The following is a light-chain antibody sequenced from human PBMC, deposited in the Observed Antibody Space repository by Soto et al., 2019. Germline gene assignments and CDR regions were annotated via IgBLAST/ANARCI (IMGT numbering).Light chain of an antibody. J-gene: IGLJ1*01. CDR2: DVR. CDR3: SSYTSSSTYV. CDR1: SSDVGYYNY. V-gene: IGLV2-14*03. Sequence: QSALTQPASVSGSPGQSITISCTGTSSDVGYYNYVSWYQQHPGKAPKLMIYDVRNRPSGVSNRFSGSKSGNTASLTISGFRAEGGADYYCSSYTSSSTYVFETGTKVTVL.